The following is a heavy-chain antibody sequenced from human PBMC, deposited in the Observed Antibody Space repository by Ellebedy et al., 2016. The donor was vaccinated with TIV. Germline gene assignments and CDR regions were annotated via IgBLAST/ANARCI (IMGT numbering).Heavy chain of an antibody. J-gene: IGHJ3*02. V-gene: IGHV3-66*01. Sequence: AGSLRLSCGVSGFTVKSNYMSWVRHAPAKALEWVSIISTGGSTFSAGSVRGRFTISRDTSKNTLYLQLNGLRAEDTGVYFCAGETFIDVDLEVWGVFDIWGQGTMVSVSS. CDR2: ISTGGST. D-gene: IGHD1-1*01. CDR3: AGETFIDVDLEVWGVFDI. CDR1: GFTVKSNY.